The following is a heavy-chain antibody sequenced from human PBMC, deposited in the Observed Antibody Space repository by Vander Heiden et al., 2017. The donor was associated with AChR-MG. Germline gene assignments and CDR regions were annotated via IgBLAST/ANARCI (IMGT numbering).Heavy chain of an antibody. Sequence: EVQLLESGGGLVQPGGSLRLSCAASGFTFSNYAMGWVRQAPGKGLEWVSAISGSGGSTYYADSVKGRFTISRDNSKNTLYVKMNSLRAEDTAVYYCAKDKDYYDSSGYYFFDYWGQGTLVTVSS. CDR2: ISGSGGST. CDR1: GFTFSNYA. CDR3: AKDKDYYDSSGYYFFDY. D-gene: IGHD3-22*01. V-gene: IGHV3-23*01. J-gene: IGHJ4*02.